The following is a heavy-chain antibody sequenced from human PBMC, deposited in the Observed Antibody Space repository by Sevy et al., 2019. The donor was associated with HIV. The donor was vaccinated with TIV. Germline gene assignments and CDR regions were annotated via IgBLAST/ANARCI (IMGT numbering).Heavy chain of an antibody. V-gene: IGHV3-11*01. Sequence: GGSLRLSCAASGFTFSDYYMSWIRQAPGKGLEWVSYISSSGSTIYYADSVKGRFTISRDNAKNSLYLQMNSLRAEDTAGYYSPRDLTYYYDSSGRNWFDPWGQGTLVTVSS. CDR3: PRDLTYYYDSSGRNWFDP. CDR1: GFTFSDYY. CDR2: ISSSGSTI. J-gene: IGHJ5*02. D-gene: IGHD3-22*01.